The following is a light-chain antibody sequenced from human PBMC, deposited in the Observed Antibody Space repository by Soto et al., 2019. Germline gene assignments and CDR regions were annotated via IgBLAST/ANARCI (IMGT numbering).Light chain of an antibody. CDR2: GAS. CDR3: QQYGDSVYT. Sequence: EIVLTQSPGTLSLSPGERATLSCRASQIIYNNYLAWYQQKPGLAPRLLIYGASSRAMGTPDRFSGSGSGTDFTLTISRLEPEDFVVYYCQQYGDSVYTFGQGTNLEIK. V-gene: IGKV3-20*01. CDR1: QIIYNNY. J-gene: IGKJ2*01.